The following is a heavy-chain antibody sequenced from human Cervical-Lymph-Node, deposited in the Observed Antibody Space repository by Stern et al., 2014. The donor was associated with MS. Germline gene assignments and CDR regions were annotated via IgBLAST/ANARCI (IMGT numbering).Heavy chain of an antibody. CDR2: IYYSGST. Sequence: MQLVESGPGLVKPSQTLSLTCTVSGGSISSGGYYWRWIRQHPGKGLEWIGYIYYSGSTYYNPSLKSRVTISVDTSKNQFALKLSSVTAADTAVYYCARARITMIVATFDYWGQGTLVTVSS. CDR3: ARARITMIVATFDY. D-gene: IGHD3-22*01. CDR1: GGSISSGGYY. V-gene: IGHV4-31*03. J-gene: IGHJ4*02.